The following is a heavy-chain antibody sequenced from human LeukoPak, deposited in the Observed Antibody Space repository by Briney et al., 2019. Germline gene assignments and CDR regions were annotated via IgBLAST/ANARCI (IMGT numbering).Heavy chain of an antibody. J-gene: IGHJ4*02. CDR2: ISGSGGST. CDR1: GFTYSSYA. V-gene: IGHV3-23*01. Sequence: SGGSLRLSCAASGFTYSSYAMSWVRQAPGKGLEWVSAISGSGGSTYYADSVKGRFTISRDNSKITLYLQMNSLRAEDTAVYYCARELGWENYFDYWGQGTLVTVSS. D-gene: IGHD1-26*01. CDR3: ARELGWENYFDY.